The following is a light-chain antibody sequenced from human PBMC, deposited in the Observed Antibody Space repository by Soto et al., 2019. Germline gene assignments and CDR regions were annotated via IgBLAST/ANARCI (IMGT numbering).Light chain of an antibody. J-gene: IGKJ2*01. CDR2: DAS. CDR1: QSVSSY. Sequence: EIVLTQSPATLSLSPGERATLSCRASQSVSSYLAWYQQKPGQAPRLLIYDASNRATGIPARFSGSGSGTDFTLTISSLEPEDFAVYYCQQRGNWLQYTFGQGTKLEIK. CDR3: QQRGNWLQYT. V-gene: IGKV3-11*01.